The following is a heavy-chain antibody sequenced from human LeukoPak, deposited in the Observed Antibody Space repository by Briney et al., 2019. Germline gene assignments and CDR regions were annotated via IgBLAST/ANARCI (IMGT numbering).Heavy chain of an antibody. D-gene: IGHD6-13*01. V-gene: IGHV3-9*01. CDR1: GFSFANYG. Sequence: GGSLRLSCAASGFSFANYGMHWVRQAPGKGLEWVSGISWNSGSINYADSVKGRFTISRDNANKYLYLQMNSLRAEDTAVYYCAKDISYSSSGTDYWGQGTLVTVSS. CDR2: ISWNSGSI. CDR3: AKDISYSSSGTDY. J-gene: IGHJ4*02.